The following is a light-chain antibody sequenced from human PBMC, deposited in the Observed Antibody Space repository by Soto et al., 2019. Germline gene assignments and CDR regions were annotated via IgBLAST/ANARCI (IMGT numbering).Light chain of an antibody. CDR2: EVS. J-gene: IGLJ1*01. CDR1: SSDVGGSKY. CDR3: SSKRSRGTLYV. Sequence: QSALTQPASVSGSPGQSITISCTGSSSDVGGSKYVSWYQQHPGKAPRLMIYEVSYRPSGVSNRFSGSKSGNTASLTVSGLQAEDEADYYCSSKRSRGTLYVFGNGTKVTVL. V-gene: IGLV2-14*01.